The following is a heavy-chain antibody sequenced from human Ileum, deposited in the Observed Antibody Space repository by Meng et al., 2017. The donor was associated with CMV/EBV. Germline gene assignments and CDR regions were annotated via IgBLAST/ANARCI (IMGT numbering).Heavy chain of an antibody. Sequence: SETLSLTCAVSGGSFSGYYWSWIRQPPGKGLEWIGGINHSGSTKYNPSLKSRVTMSVDTSKRQFSLKLTSVTAADTAVYYCARGDPRYCGAIDCQHNDYWGQGTLVTVSS. D-gene: IGHD2-21*01. V-gene: IGHV4-34*01. CDR2: INHSGST. J-gene: IGHJ4*02. CDR1: GGSFSGYY. CDR3: ARGDPRYCGAIDCQHNDY.